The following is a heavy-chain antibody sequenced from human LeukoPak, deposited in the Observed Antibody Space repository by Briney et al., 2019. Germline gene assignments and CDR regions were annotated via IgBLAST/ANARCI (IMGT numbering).Heavy chain of an antibody. D-gene: IGHD5-12*01. CDR3: ARGGVWIRSPVDY. Sequence: QPGRSLRLSCAASGFTFSSYAMHRVRQAPGKGLEWVAVISYDGSNKYYADSVKGRFTISRDNSKNTLYLQMNSLRAEDTAVYYCARGGVWIRSPVDYWGQGTLVTVSS. V-gene: IGHV3-30-3*01. J-gene: IGHJ4*02. CDR2: ISYDGSNK. CDR1: GFTFSSYA.